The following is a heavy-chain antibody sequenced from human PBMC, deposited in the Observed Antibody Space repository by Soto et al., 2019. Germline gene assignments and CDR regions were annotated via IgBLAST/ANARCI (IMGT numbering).Heavy chain of an antibody. D-gene: IGHD3-10*02. CDR3: ARVGSITTLPFDI. V-gene: IGHV4-31*03. J-gene: IGHJ3*02. CDR2: IYYSGST. CDR1: GGSISSGGYY. Sequence: PSETLSLTCTVSGGSISSGGYYWSWIRQHPGKGLEWIGYIYYSGSTYYNPSLKSRVTISVDTSKNQFSLKLSSVTAADTAVYYCARVGSITTLPFDIWGQGTMVTVSS.